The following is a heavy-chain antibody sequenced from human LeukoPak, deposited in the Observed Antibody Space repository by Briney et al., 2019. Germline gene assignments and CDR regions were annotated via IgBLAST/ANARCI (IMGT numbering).Heavy chain of an antibody. D-gene: IGHD2-15*01. V-gene: IGHV4-34*01. CDR3: ARHAAYCSGGSCYYYMDV. CDR1: GGSFSGYY. Sequence: PSETLSLTCAVYGGSFSGYYWSWIRQPPGKGLEWIGQINHSGSTNYNPSLKSRVTISVDTSKNQFSLKLSSVTAADTAVYYCARHAAYCSGGSCYYYMDVWGKGTTVTISS. J-gene: IGHJ6*03. CDR2: INHSGST.